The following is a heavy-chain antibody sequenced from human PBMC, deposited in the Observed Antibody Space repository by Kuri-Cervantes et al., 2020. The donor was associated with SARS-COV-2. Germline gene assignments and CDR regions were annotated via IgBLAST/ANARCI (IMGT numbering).Heavy chain of an antibody. Sequence: LSLTCAASGFTFSSYAMHWVRQAPGKGLEWVAVISYDGSNKYYADSVKGRFAISRDNSKNTLSLEMDSLRADDTAVYYCAKDPNGIVVVVAAIDSWGQGTLVTVSS. J-gene: IGHJ4*02. V-gene: IGHV3-30*09. CDR1: GFTFSSYA. D-gene: IGHD2-15*01. CDR2: ISYDGSNK. CDR3: AKDPNGIVVVVAAIDS.